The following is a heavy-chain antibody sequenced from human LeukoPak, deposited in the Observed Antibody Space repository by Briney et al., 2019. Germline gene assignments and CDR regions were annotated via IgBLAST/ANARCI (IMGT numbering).Heavy chain of an antibody. D-gene: IGHD3-3*01. J-gene: IGHJ4*02. CDR2: ISVGSTTI. CDR3: AKDLYTTIQGFDS. V-gene: IGHV3-48*01. CDR1: GFTFSSYS. Sequence: GGSLRLSCAASGFTFSSYSMNWVRQAPGKGLEWVSYISVGSTTIYYADSVEGRFTISRDDAKNSLYLQMNSLRAEDTAVYYCAKDLYTTIQGFDSWGQGTLVTVSS.